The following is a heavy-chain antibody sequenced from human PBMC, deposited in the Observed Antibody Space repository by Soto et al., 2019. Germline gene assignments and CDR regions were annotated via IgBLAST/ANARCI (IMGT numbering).Heavy chain of an antibody. CDR2: ISYDGSNK. V-gene: IGHV3-30*18. Sequence: GGSLRLSCAASGFTFSSYGMHWVLQAPGKGLEWVAVISYDGSNKYYADSVKGRFTISRDNSKNTLYLQMNSLRAEDTAVYYCAKDGVDYDFWSADAFDIWGQGTMVTV. D-gene: IGHD3-3*01. CDR1: GFTFSSYG. CDR3: AKDGVDYDFWSADAFDI. J-gene: IGHJ3*02.